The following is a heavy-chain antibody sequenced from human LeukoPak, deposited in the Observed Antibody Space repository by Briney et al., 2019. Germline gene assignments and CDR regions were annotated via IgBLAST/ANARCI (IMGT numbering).Heavy chain of an antibody. Sequence: GGSLRLSCAASGFTFSSYEMNWVRQAPGKGLEWVSYISNSGSTIYYTDSVKGRFTISRDNAKNSLYLQMNSLRAEDTAVYYCARAGGGIDYWGQGTLVTVSS. D-gene: IGHD3-16*01. V-gene: IGHV3-48*03. CDR3: ARAGGGIDY. J-gene: IGHJ4*02. CDR2: ISNSGSTI. CDR1: GFTFSSYE.